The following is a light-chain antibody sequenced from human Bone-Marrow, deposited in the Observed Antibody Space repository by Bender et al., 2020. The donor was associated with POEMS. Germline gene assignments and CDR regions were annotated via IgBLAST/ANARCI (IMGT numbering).Light chain of an antibody. CDR3: ATWDDSLRGPV. CDR2: RNN. CDR1: SSNFGSNY. Sequence: QSVLTQPPSASGTPGQTVTISCSGSSSNFGSNYVHWYQQLPGTAPKLLIYRNNQRPSGVPDRFSGSKSGTSASLAISGLRSEDEADYHCATWDDSLRGPVFGGGTKLTVL. J-gene: IGLJ3*02. V-gene: IGLV1-47*01.